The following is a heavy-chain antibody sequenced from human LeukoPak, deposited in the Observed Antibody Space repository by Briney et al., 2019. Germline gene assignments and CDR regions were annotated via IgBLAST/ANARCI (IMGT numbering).Heavy chain of an antibody. D-gene: IGHD4-11*01. J-gene: IGHJ4*02. Sequence: ASVKVSCKTSGYSFTDYYIHWVRQAPGHGPEWMGRINPNSGGTDSAQKFQGRVTMTRDTSITTAYMELSRLTSDDTAVYYCARVAYGNNATPFDHWGQGTLVIVSS. CDR3: ARVAYGNNATPFDH. V-gene: IGHV1-2*06. CDR2: INPNSGGT. CDR1: GYSFTDYY.